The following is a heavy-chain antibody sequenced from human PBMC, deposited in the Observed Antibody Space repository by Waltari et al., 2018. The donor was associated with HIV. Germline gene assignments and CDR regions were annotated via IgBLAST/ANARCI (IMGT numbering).Heavy chain of an antibody. CDR1: GFTFNTFS. CDR3: ASEDFWSGPHN. J-gene: IGHJ4*02. V-gene: IGHV3-21*01. Sequence: EVQLVESGGGLVKPGGSLRLSCVVSGFTFNTFSMKWVRQAPEKGLEWVSSISSTSSFIYYADSVKGRFTISRDNGKNSLYLQINNLRVEDTAVYYCASEDFWSGPHNWGQGTLVTVSS. D-gene: IGHD3-3*01. CDR2: ISSTSSFI.